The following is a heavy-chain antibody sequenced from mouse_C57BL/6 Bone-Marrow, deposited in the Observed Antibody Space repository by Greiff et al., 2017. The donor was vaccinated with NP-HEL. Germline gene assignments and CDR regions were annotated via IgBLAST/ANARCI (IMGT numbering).Heavy chain of an antibody. D-gene: IGHD6-1*01. J-gene: IGHJ3*01. V-gene: IGHV1-15*01. CDR1: GYTFTDYE. CDR3: TTDLFFAY. Sequence: VQLQESGAELVRPGASVTLSCKASGYTFTDYEMHWVKQTPVHGLEWIGAIDPETGGTAYNQKFKGKAILTADKSSSTAYMELRSLTSEDSAVYYCTTDLFFAYWGQGTLVTVSA. CDR2: IDPETGGT.